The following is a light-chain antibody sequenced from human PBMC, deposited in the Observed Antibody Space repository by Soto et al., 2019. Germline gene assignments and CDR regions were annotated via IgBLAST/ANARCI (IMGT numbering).Light chain of an antibody. CDR2: EVS. CDR3: SSYTTSSTQV. CDR1: SSDVGYYNY. Sequence: QSALTQPASVSGSPGQSITISCTGTSSDVGYYNYVSWYQQHPVKAPKLMIYEVSNRPSGVSYRFSGSKSGNTASLAISGLQAEDEADYYCSSYTTSSTQVFGGGTKLTVL. J-gene: IGLJ3*02. V-gene: IGLV2-14*01.